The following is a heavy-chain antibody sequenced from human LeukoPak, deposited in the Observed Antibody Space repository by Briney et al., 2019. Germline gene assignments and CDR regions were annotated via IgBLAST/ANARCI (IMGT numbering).Heavy chain of an antibody. CDR1: GFTFSTSW. V-gene: IGHV3-7*03. J-gene: IGHJ4*02. D-gene: IGHD4-17*01. CDR2: IDKHGNGK. CDR3: AKGTGQYYGDQLDS. Sequence: GGSLRLSCVASGFTFSTSWVTWVRQAPGTGLEWVANIDKHGNGKYYVDSVKGRFAISRDYASNSVFLQMNSLRAEDTAEYYCAKGTGQYYGDQLDSWGQGALVTVSS.